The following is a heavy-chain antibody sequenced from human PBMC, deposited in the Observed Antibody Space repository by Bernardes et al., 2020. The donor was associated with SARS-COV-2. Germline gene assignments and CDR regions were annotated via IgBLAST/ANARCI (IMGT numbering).Heavy chain of an antibody. V-gene: IGHV5-51*01. CDR1: GYHFTCFL. CDR2: LYPSYSHT. D-gene: IGHD6-19*01. CDR3: ARWYSSGWLRYFDY. J-gene: IGHJ4*02. Sequence: GGSLKIPFNSSGYHFTCFLVDLVRPMPRKGLELVGILYPSYSHTRYSPSFQGQVTISADKSISTAYLQWSSLKASDTAMYYCARWYSSGWLRYFDYWGQGTMGNGTS.